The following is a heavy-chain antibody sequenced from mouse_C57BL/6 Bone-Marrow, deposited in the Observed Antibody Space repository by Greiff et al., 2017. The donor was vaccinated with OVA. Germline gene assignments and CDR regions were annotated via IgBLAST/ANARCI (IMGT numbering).Heavy chain of an antibody. CDR3: ARESYYGSSYVSYYFDY. J-gene: IGHJ2*01. CDR1: GYTFTSYW. D-gene: IGHD1-1*01. CDR2: IDPSDSYT. V-gene: IGHV1-69*01. Sequence: QVQLQQPGAELVMPGASVKLSCKASGYTFTSYWMHWVKQRPGQGLEWIGEIDPSDSYTNYNQKFKGKFTLTVDKSSSTAYMQLSSLTSEDSAVYYCARESYYGSSYVSYYFDYWGQGTTLTVSS.